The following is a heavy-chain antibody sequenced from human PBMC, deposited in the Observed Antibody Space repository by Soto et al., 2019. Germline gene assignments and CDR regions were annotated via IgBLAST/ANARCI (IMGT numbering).Heavy chain of an antibody. J-gene: IGHJ4*02. V-gene: IGHV1-69*13. CDR2: IIPIFGTA. CDR3: ASPSGDGYSPPLDY. D-gene: IGHD4-4*01. CDR1: GGTFSSYA. Sequence: SVKVSCKASGGTFSSYAISWVRQAPGQGLEWMGGIIPIFGTANYAQKFQGRVTITADESTSTAYMELSSLRSEDTAVYYCASPSGDGYSPPLDYWGQGTLVTVTS.